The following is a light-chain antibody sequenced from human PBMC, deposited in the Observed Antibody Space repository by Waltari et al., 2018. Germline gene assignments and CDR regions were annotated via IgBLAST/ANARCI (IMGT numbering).Light chain of an antibody. V-gene: IGKV3-11*01. Sequence: EIVLTQSPATLSLSPGERATLSCRASRSVGNYLAWYQQKPGQAPRLLIYAASIRATGIPARFSGSGSGTDFTLTISSLEPEDFAVYFCQQRGNWPSGYTFGQGTKLEIK. J-gene: IGKJ2*01. CDR2: AAS. CDR3: QQRGNWPSGYT. CDR1: RSVGNY.